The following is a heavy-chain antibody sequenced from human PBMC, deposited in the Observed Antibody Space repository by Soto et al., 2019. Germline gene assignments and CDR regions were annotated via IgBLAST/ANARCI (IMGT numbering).Heavy chain of an antibody. Sequence: PSETLSLTCTVSGGSISSYYWSWIRRPPGKGLEWIGYIYYSGSTNYNPSLKSRVTISVDTSKNQFSLKLSSVTAADTAVYYCARGLAFGGVIAYDAFDIWGQGTMVTVSS. D-gene: IGHD3-16*02. CDR1: GGSISSYY. CDR3: ARGLAFGGVIAYDAFDI. CDR2: IYYSGST. V-gene: IGHV4-59*01. J-gene: IGHJ3*02.